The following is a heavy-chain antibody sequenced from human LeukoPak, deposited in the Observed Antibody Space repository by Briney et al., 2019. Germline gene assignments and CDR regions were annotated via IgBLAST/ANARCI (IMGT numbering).Heavy chain of an antibody. CDR1: GFTFSSYE. CDR2: ISSSGSTI. CDR3: ARVGCTGGSCLAYNYYAMDV. D-gene: IGHD2-15*01. Sequence: PGGSLRLSCAASGFTFSSYEMNWVRQAPGKGLEWVSYISSSGSTIYYADSVKGRFTLSRDNSKNTLYLQMNSLRAEDTAVYYCARVGCTGGSCLAYNYYAMDVWGQGTTVTVSS. V-gene: IGHV3-48*03. J-gene: IGHJ6*02.